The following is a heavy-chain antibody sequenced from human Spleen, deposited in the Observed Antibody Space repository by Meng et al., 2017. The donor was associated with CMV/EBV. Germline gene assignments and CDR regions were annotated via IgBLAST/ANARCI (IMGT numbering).Heavy chain of an antibody. Sequence: GGSLRLSCAASGFTFSSYSMNWVRQAPGKGLEWVSSISSSSSYIYYADSVKGRFTISRDNAKNSLYLQMNSLRAEDTAMYYCARGGKGFYGGVDYWGQGTLVTVSS. CDR3: ARGGKGFYGGVDY. CDR2: ISSSSSYI. CDR1: GFTFSSYS. D-gene: IGHD4/OR15-4a*01. V-gene: IGHV3-21*01. J-gene: IGHJ4*02.